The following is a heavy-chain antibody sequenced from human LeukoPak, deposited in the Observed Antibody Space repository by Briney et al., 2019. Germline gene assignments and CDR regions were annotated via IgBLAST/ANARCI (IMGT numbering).Heavy chain of an antibody. D-gene: IGHD5-12*01. V-gene: IGHV3-53*01. CDR1: GFIVSSDY. CDR3: ARISGYRVS. J-gene: IGHJ5*02. CDR2: IYSAGIT. Sequence: GGSLRLSCAASGFIVSSDYMGWVRQAPGKGLEWVSVIYSAGITYYADSVRGRFTIPRDNSKNTLYLQMNSLRAEDTAMYYCARISGYRVSWGQGTLVTVSS.